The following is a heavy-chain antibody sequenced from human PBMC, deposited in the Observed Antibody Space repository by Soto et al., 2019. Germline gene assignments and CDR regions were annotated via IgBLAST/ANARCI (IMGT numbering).Heavy chain of an antibody. CDR1: GFSFSLFW. Sequence: GGSLRLSCAASGFSFSLFWMSWVRQTPWKGLEWVANIKEDGSEKFFADSVKGRFTISRDNAKNSLSLQMNSLTADDTAVYYCARTGWPQSSYYFDYWGQGTLVTVSS. CDR3: ARTGWPQSSYYFDY. V-gene: IGHV3-7*03. CDR2: IKEDGSEK. D-gene: IGHD3-16*01. J-gene: IGHJ4*02.